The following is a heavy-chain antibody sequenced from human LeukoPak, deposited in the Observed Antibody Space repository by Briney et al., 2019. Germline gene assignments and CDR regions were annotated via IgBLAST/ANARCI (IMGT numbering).Heavy chain of an antibody. V-gene: IGHV1-18*01. CDR3: ATTRTLPYYYDSSGYYYFDY. D-gene: IGHD3-22*01. CDR1: GYTFTSYG. J-gene: IGHJ4*02. CDR2: ISAYNGNT. Sequence: ASVKVSCKASGYTFTSYGISWVRQAPGQGLEWMGWISAYNGNTNYAQKLQGRVTITTDTSTSTAYMELRSLRSDDTAVYYCATTRTLPYYYDSSGYYYFDYWGQGTLVTVSS.